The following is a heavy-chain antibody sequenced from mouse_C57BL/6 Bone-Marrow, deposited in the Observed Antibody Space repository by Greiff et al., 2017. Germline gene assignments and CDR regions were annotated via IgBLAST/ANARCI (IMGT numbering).Heavy chain of an antibody. CDR3: ARGVYYVEY. V-gene: IGHV1-69*01. CDR2: IDPSDSYT. CDR1: GYTFTSYW. J-gene: IGHJ2*01. Sequence: VQLQQPGAELVMPGASVKLSCKASGYTFTSYWMHWVKQRPGQGLEWIGEIDPSDSYTNYNQKFKGKSTLTVDKSSSTAYMQLSSLTSEDSAVYYCARGVYYVEYWGQGTTLTVSS.